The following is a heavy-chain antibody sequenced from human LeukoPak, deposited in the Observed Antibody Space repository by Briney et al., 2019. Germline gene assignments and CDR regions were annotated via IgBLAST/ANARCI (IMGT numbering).Heavy chain of an antibody. Sequence: ASVKVSCKASGYSFTSYAITWVRQAPGQGLEWMGWISGSNGNTNYAQKFQGRVTMTTDTSTNTAYMELRGLRSDDTAVYYCARSYSSTWYSYYYYMDVWGKGTTVTVSS. CDR1: GYSFTSYA. D-gene: IGHD6-13*01. CDR3: ARSYSSTWYSYYYYMDV. J-gene: IGHJ6*03. CDR2: ISGSNGNT. V-gene: IGHV1-18*01.